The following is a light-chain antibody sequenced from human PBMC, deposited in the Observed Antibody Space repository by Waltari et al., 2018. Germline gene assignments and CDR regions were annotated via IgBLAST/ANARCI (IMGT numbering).Light chain of an antibody. Sequence: QSALTQPASVSGSPGQSITISCTGTSSDVGSYNLVSWYQQHPDKAPKLMIYEGSKRPSGVSNRFSGSKSGNTASLTISGLQAEDEADYYCCSHAGSSTLFGGGTKLTVL. CDR1: SSDVGSYNL. CDR3: CSHAGSSTL. CDR2: EGS. V-gene: IGLV2-23*01. J-gene: IGLJ2*01.